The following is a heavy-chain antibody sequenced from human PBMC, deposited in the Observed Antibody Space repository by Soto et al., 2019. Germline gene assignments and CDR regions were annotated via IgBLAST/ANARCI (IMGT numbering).Heavy chain of an antibody. D-gene: IGHD3-10*01. V-gene: IGHV4-59*08. J-gene: IGHJ4*02. CDR1: GGSISSYY. CDR3: ARQSVGPYGSGSYFDY. CDR2: IYYSGST. Sequence: QVQLQESGPGLVKPSETLSLTCTVSGGSISSYYWSWIRQPPGKGLEWIGYIYYSGSTNYNPSLKSRVPISVDTSKTQFSLKLSSVTAADTAVYYCARQSVGPYGSGSYFDYWGQGTLVTVSS.